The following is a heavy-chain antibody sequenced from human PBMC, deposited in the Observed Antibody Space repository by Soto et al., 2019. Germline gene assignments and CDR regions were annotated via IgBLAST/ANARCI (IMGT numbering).Heavy chain of an antibody. J-gene: IGHJ6*02. CDR1: GGTFSSYA. CDR3: ARGVVAATRYYYYYGMDV. D-gene: IGHD2-15*01. Sequence: SVKVSCKASGGTFSSYAISWVRQAPGQGLEWMGGIIPIFGTANYAQKFQGRVTITADESTSTAYMELSSLRSEDTAVYYCARGVVAATRYYYYYGMDVWGQGTTVTVSS. CDR2: IIPIFGTA. V-gene: IGHV1-69*13.